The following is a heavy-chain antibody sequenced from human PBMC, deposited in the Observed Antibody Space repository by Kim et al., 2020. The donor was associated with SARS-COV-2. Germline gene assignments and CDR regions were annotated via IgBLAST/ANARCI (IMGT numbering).Heavy chain of an antibody. CDR1: GFTFSSYG. CDR3: AKGSPAYYDFWSGYSHTGYFDY. Sequence: GGSLRLSCAASGFTFSSYGMHWVRQAPGKGLEWVAVISYDGSNKYYADSVKGRFTISRDNSKNTLYLQMNSLRAEDTAVYYCAKGSPAYYDFWSGYSHTGYFDYWGQGTLVTVSS. J-gene: IGHJ4*02. CDR2: ISYDGSNK. V-gene: IGHV3-30*18. D-gene: IGHD3-3*01.